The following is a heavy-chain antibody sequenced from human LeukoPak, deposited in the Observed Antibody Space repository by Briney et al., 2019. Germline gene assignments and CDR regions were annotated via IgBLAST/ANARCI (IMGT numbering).Heavy chain of an antibody. CDR3: ARVDVPKVLPSSKYYFFYYMDV. V-gene: IGHV4-39*07. J-gene: IGHJ6*03. Sequence: SETLSLTCPVSGGSISSGNYYWGWIRQPPGRGLEWIGSMSYSGSTYYNPSLKSRVTISMDTSKNQFSLEVSSVTAADTAVYYCARVDVPKVLPSSKYYFFYYMDVWGKGTTVTVSS. CDR2: MSYSGST. D-gene: IGHD2-15*01. CDR1: GGSISSGNYY.